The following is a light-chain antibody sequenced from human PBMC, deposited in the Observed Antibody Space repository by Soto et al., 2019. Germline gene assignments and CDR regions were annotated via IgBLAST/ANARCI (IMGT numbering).Light chain of an antibody. CDR1: QSVSSNY. CDR2: GAS. J-gene: IGKJ1*01. Sequence: EIVLTQSPGTLSLSPGERATLSCRASQSVSSNYLAWYQQKPGQAPRLLIYGASTRATGIPDRFSGSGSGTDFTLTISRLEPEDVAVYYCQQYANSPPTFGQGTKVEIK. V-gene: IGKV3-20*01. CDR3: QQYANSPPT.